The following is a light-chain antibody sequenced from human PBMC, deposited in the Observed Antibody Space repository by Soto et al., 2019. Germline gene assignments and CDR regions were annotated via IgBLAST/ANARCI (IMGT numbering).Light chain of an antibody. V-gene: IGLV3-21*04. CDR2: YDS. CDR1: NIGSKS. CDR3: QVWDSSSDHVV. Sequence: SSELTQPPSVSVAPGKTARITCGGNNIGSKSVHWYQQKPGQAPVLVIYYDSDRPSGSPERFSGSNSGNTATLTISRVEAGDEADYYCQVWDSSSDHVVFGGGTKVTVL. J-gene: IGLJ2*01.